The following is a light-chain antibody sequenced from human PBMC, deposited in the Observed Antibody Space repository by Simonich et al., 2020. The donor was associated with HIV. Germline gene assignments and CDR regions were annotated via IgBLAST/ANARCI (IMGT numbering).Light chain of an antibody. CDR2: AAS. J-gene: IGKJ2*01. CDR1: QCISSY. Sequence: DIQLTQSPSFLSASVGDRVNITCRARQCISSYLAWYQQKPGKAPKLLIYAASTLQSGFPSRFSGSGSGTEFTLTISSLQPEDFATYYCQQLNSYPYTFGQGTKLEIK. CDR3: QQLNSYPYT. V-gene: IGKV1-9*01.